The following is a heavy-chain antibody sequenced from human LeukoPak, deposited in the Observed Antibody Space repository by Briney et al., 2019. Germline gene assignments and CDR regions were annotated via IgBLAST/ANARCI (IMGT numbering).Heavy chain of an antibody. V-gene: IGHV3-48*03. CDR1: GFTFSSYE. CDR2: ISSSGGTI. CDR3: ARGQRFTTIIRGTSNWFDP. J-gene: IGHJ5*02. Sequence: GGSLRLSCAVSGFTFSSYEMNWVRQAPGKGLEWISYISSSGGTIYYADSVKGRFTVSRDNAKNSLYLQMNSLRAEDTAVYYCARGQRFTTIIRGTSNWFDPWGQGTLVTVSS. D-gene: IGHD3-10*01.